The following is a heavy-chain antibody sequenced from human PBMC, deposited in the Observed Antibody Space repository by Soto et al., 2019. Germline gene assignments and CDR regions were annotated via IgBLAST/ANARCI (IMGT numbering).Heavy chain of an antibody. J-gene: IGHJ4*02. Sequence: EVQLVESGGGLVQPGGSLRLSCAASGFTFSDHYMDWVRQAPGKGLEWVGRTRNKPNSYTTEYAASVKGRFSISRDNSKNALYLQMNSLKTEDTAVYYCARVTTPGSSGSCEDYWGQGTLVTVSS. CDR3: ARVTTPGSSGSCEDY. D-gene: IGHD3-22*01. V-gene: IGHV3-72*01. CDR2: TRNKPNSYTT. CDR1: GFTFSDHY.